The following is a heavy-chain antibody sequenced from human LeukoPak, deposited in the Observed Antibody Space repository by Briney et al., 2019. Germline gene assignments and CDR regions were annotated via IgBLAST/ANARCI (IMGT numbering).Heavy chain of an antibody. CDR1: GDSISSSY. J-gene: IGHJ1*01. CDR2: VDYSGST. CDR3: ARGLGTVAQYFQH. V-gene: IGHV4-59*12. Sequence: SETLSLTCTVSGDSISSSYWSWIRQPPGKGLEWIGYVDYSGSTNYNPSLKSRVTISVDTSKNQFSLKLSSVTAADTAVYYCARGLGTVAQYFQHWGQGTLVTVSS. D-gene: IGHD4-23*01.